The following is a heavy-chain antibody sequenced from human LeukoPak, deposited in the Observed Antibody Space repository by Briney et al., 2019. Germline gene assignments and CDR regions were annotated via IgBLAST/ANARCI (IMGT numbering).Heavy chain of an antibody. CDR3: ARGRSGIAVAGTRGRYFDY. D-gene: IGHD6-19*01. V-gene: IGHV4-34*01. J-gene: IGHJ4*02. CDR2: INHSGST. Sequence: SETLSLTCAVYGGSFSGYYWSWVRQPPGKGLEWIGEINHSGSTNYNPSLKSRVTISVDTSKNQFSLKLSSVTAADTAVYYCARGRSGIAVAGTRGRYFDYWGQGTPVTVSS. CDR1: GGSFSGYY.